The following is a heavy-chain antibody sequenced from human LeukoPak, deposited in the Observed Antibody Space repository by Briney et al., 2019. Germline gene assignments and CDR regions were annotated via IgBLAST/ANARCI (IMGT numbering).Heavy chain of an antibody. Sequence: PSETLSLTCTVSGXSISSYYWSWIRQPPGKGLEWIGYIYYSGSTNYNPSLKSRVTISVDTSKNQFSLKLRSVTAPDTAVYYCARDRGNYFDYWGQGTLVTVSS. CDR2: IYYSGST. D-gene: IGHD6-13*01. V-gene: IGHV4-59*01. CDR1: GXSISSYY. J-gene: IGHJ4*02. CDR3: ARDRGNYFDY.